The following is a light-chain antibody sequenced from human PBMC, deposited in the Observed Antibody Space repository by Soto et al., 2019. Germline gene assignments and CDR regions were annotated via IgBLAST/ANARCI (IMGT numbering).Light chain of an antibody. V-gene: IGKV3-20*01. Sequence: EIVLTQSPGTLSLSPGERATLSCRASQRVSDNYLAWYQQKPGQAPRLLIYAASSMATGIPDRFDGSGSGTDFSLTISRLEPEDFAVYFCQQYGSSPPTFGQGTKVEVK. CDR1: QRVSDNY. CDR3: QQYGSSPPT. J-gene: IGKJ1*01. CDR2: AAS.